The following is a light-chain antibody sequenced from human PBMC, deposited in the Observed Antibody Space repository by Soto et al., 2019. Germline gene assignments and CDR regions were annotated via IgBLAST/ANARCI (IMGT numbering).Light chain of an antibody. J-gene: IGLJ3*02. CDR3: QSYDSSLSGSV. CDR1: SSIIGAGYD. Sequence: QSVLTQPPSVSGAPGQRVTISCTGSSSIIGAGYDVHWYQQLPGTAPKLLIYGNSNRPSGVPDRFSGSKSGTSASLAITGLQAEDEADYYCQSYDSSLSGSVFGGGTKLTVL. CDR2: GNS. V-gene: IGLV1-40*01.